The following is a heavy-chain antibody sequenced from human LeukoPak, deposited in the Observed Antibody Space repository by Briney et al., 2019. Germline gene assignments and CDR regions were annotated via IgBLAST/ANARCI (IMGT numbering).Heavy chain of an antibody. J-gene: IGHJ4*02. CDR3: ARDCSFLSRGDGYNCLPDY. CDR2: IWYDGSNK. Sequence: PGGSLRLSCAASGFTFSSYGMHWVRQAPGKGLEWVAVIWYDGSNKYYADSVKGRFTISRDNSKSTLYLQMNSLRAEDTAVYYCARDCSFLSRGDGYNCLPDYWGQGTLVTVSS. CDR1: GFTFSSYG. D-gene: IGHD5-24*01. V-gene: IGHV3-33*01.